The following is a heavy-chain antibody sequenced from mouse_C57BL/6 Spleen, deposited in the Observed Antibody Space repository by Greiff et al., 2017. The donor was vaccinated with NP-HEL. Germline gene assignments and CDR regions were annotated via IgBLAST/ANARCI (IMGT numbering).Heavy chain of an antibody. D-gene: IGHD2-1*01. V-gene: IGHV1-64*01. CDR1: GYTFTSYW. CDR2: IHPNSGST. CDR3: ARSDYGNPYYFDY. Sequence: QVQLKQPGAELVKPGASVKLSCKASGYTFTSYWMHWVKQRPGQGLEWIGMIHPNSGSTNYNEKFKSKATLTVDKSSSTAYMQLSSLTSEDSAVYYCARSDYGNPYYFDYWGQGTTLTVSS. J-gene: IGHJ2*01.